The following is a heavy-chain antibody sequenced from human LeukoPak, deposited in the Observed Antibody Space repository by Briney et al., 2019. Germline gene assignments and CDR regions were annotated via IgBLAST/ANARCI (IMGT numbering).Heavy chain of an antibody. V-gene: IGHV1-69*04. CDR2: IIPILGVA. J-gene: IGHJ4*02. CDR1: GGTFSSYA. D-gene: IGHD3-22*01. CDR3: ARDWGADSSGYYPLGY. Sequence: SVKVSCKASGGTFSSYAISGVRQAPGQGLGWMGRIIPILGVANYAQKFQGRVTITADKSTSTAYMELSSLGSEDTAVYYCARDWGADSSGYYPLGYWGQGTLVTVSS.